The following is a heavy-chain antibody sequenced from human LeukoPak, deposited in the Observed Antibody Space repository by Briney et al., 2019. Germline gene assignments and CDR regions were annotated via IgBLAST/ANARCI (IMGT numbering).Heavy chain of an antibody. Sequence: GGSLRLSCAASGFTFNSFEMNWVRQAPGKGLESVSYISGSGSTMYYAGSVKGRFTISRDNAKNSLYLQLKSLRAEDTAVYYCARETAGGTLDYWGQGALVTVSS. V-gene: IGHV3-48*03. J-gene: IGHJ4*02. CDR2: ISGSGSTM. D-gene: IGHD3-16*01. CDR3: ARETAGGTLDY. CDR1: GFTFNSFE.